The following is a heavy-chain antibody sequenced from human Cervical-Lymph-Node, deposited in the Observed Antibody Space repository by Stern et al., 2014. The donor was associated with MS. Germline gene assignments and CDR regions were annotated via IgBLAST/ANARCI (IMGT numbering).Heavy chain of an antibody. CDR2: INGDGTVS. J-gene: IGHJ4*02. V-gene: IGHV3-74*02. Sequence: MQLVQSGGGIVQPGGSLMISCVASGFNLRTDWVHWVRQGPGKGLEWVSRINGDGTVSTYADSVRGRFTISRNNANNTMSLQLDNLRVEDTAIYYCASAYRASWGQGTLVTVST. CDR1: GFNLRTDW. D-gene: IGHD1-1*01. CDR3: ASAYRAS.